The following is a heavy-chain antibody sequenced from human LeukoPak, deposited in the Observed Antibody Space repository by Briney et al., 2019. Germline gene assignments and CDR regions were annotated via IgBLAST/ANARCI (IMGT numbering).Heavy chain of an antibody. V-gene: IGHV3-30-3*01. D-gene: IGHD6-13*01. J-gene: IGHJ6*02. CDR2: ISYDGSNK. CDR3: ARDSAAAWRGDYYYGMDV. CDR1: GFTFSSYA. Sequence: GGSLRLSCAASGFTFSSYAMHWVRQAPGEGLEWVAVISYDGSNKYYADSVKGRFTISRDNSKNTLYLQMNSLRAEDTAVYYCARDSAAAWRGDYYYGMDVWGQGTTVTVSS.